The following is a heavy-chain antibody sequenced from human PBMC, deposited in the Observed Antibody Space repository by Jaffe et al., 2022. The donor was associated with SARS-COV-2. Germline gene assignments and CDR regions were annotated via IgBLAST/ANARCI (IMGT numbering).Heavy chain of an antibody. D-gene: IGHD6-19*01. CDR2: ISWNSGSI. V-gene: IGHV3-9*01. Sequence: EVQLVESGGGLVQPGRSLRLSCAASGFTFDDYAMHWVRQAPGKGLEWVSGISWNSGSIGYADSVKGRFTISRDNAKNSLYLQMNSLRAEDTALYYCAKDMGSSGWYWIDYWGQGTLVTVSS. J-gene: IGHJ4*02. CDR1: GFTFDDYA. CDR3: AKDMGSSGWYWIDY.